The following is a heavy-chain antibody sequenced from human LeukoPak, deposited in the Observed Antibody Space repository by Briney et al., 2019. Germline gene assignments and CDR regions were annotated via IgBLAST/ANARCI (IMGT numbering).Heavy chain of an antibody. D-gene: IGHD3-22*01. J-gene: IGHJ4*02. V-gene: IGHV1-18*01. CDR2: ISAYNGNT. Sequence: GASVKVSCKASGYTFTSYGISWVRQAPGQGLEWMGWISAYNGNTNYAQKLQGRVTMTTDTSTSTAYMELRSLRSDDTAVYYCARVLNYYDSSGYYFSYWGQGTLVTVSS. CDR1: GYTFTSYG. CDR3: ARVLNYYDSSGYYFSY.